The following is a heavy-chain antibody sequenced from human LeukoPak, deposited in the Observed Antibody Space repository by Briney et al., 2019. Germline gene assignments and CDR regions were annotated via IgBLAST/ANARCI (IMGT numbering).Heavy chain of an antibody. CDR2: IRGSGDST. CDR1: GFTFSSYA. D-gene: IGHD4-23*01. V-gene: IGHV3-23*01. J-gene: IGHJ4*02. CDR3: ARDGGLRLYDY. Sequence: GGSLRLSCAASGFTFSSYAMNWVRQAPGMGLEWVSEIRGSGDSTYYADSVKGRLTISRDNSKNTLHLQMNSLRAEDTAVYYCARDGGLRLYDYWGQGTLVTVSS.